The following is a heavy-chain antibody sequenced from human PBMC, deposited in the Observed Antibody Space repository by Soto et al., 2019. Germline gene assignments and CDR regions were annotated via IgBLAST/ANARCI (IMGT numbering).Heavy chain of an antibody. CDR1: GFTFSSYS. CDR2: ISVGSGHI. Sequence: GGSLRLSCAASGFTFSSYSMNWVRQAPGKGLEWVSSISVGSGHIYYADSVTGRFTISRDNANNSLFLQMNSLRGEDTAVYYCARDHEYTSGWSHGMDVWGQGTTVTVSS. J-gene: IGHJ6*02. CDR3: ARDHEYTSGWSHGMDV. D-gene: IGHD6-19*01. V-gene: IGHV3-21*01.